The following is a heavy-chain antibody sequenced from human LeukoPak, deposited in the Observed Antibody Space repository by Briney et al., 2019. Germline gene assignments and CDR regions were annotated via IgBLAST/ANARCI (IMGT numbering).Heavy chain of an antibody. Sequence: GGSLRLSCAASGFTFSSYSMNWVRQAPGKGLEWVSSISSSSSSYIYYADSVKGRFTISRDNAKNSLYLQMNSLRAGDTAVYYCARDQIELQGEPFDYWGQGTLVTVSS. CDR1: GFTFSSYS. CDR3: ARDQIELQGEPFDY. J-gene: IGHJ4*02. V-gene: IGHV3-21*01. D-gene: IGHD2/OR15-2a*01. CDR2: ISSSSSSYI.